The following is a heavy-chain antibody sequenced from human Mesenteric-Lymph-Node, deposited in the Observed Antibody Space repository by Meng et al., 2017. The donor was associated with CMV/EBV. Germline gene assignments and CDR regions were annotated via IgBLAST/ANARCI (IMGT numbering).Heavy chain of an antibody. D-gene: IGHD1-14*01. V-gene: IGHV3-7*01. J-gene: IGHJ4*02. CDR1: GFTFSSYW. CDR3: ARVGIRNSQQY. Sequence: GESLKISCAASGFTFSSYWMSWVRQAPGKGLEWVANIKQDGSEKYYVDSVKGRFTISRDNAKNSLYLQMNSLRAEDTAVYYCARVGIRNSQQYWGQGTLVTVSS. CDR2: IKQDGSEK.